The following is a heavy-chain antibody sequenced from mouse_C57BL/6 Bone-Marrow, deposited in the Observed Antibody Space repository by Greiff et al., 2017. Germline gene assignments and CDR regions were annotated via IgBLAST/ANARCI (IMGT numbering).Heavy chain of an antibody. CDR1: YTFSRRVH. Sequence: QVQLQQSGPELARPWASVKISCQAFYTFSRRVHFAIRDTNYWMQWVKQRPGQGLEWIGAIYPGKGDTSYNQKFKGKATSTADKSSSTAYMQLIGLTSGDSAVYYCAMMGDYARHYYIDYWGQGTTLTVSS. CDR3: SGDSAVYYCAMMGDYARHYYIDY. D-gene: IGHD2-3*01. J-gene: IGHJ2*01. CDR2: GQGLEWIG. V-gene: IGHV1-87*01.